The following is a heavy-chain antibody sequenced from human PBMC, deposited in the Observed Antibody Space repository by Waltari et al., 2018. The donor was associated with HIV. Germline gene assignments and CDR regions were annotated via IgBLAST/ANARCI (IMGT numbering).Heavy chain of an antibody. CDR3: ARGGTTFIPGPFYALDV. D-gene: IGHD4-17*01. CDR1: GGSVRSGDYY. CDR2: IYYSGST. Sequence: QVQLQESGPGLVKPSQTLSLSCTVSGGSVRSGDYYWSWIRQPPGKGLEWIGSIYYSGSTSHNPSLRSRLTMSIDTSRNQFSLKLTSVTAADTAVYYCARGGTTFIPGPFYALDVWGQGTTVPVSS. V-gene: IGHV4-30-4*01. J-gene: IGHJ6*02.